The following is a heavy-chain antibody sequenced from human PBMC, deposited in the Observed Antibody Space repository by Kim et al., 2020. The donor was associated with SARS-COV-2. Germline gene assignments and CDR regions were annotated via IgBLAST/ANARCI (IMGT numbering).Heavy chain of an antibody. J-gene: IGHJ5*02. CDR1: GGSVSSLAYY. D-gene: IGHD6-19*01. CDR3: ARSSGLNWFDP. CDR2: IYYSGST. V-gene: IGHV4-39*01. Sequence: SETLSLTCSVSGGSVSSLAYYWGWIRQPPGKGLEWIGSIYYSGSTYYNPSLKSRVTISVDTSKNQFSLRLSSVTAADTAVYYCARSSGLNWFDPWGQGTLVTVSS.